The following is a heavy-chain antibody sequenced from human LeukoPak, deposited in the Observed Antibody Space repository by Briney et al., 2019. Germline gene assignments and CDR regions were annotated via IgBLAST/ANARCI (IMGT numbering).Heavy chain of an antibody. CDR3: ARETVVRGGGGDY. J-gene: IGHJ4*02. Sequence: ASVKVSCKASGYTFTSYGISWVRQAPGQGLEWMGWISAYNGNTNYAQKFQGRVTMTRDTSISTAYMELSRLRSDDTAVYYCARETVVRGGGGDYWGQGTLVTVSS. D-gene: IGHD3-10*01. CDR1: GYTFTSYG. CDR2: ISAYNGNT. V-gene: IGHV1-18*01.